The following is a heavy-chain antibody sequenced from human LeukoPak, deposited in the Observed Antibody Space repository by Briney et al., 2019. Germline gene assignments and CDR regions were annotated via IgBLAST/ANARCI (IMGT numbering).Heavy chain of an antibody. CDR2: ISYDGSNK. V-gene: IGHV3-30*18. CDR3: AKEKGSSGYYSTYQDY. CDR1: GFTFSSYG. Sequence: GGSLRLSCAASGFTFSSYGMHWVRQAPGKGLEWVAVISYDGSNKYYADSVKGRFTISRDNSKNTLYLQMNSLRAEDTAVHYCAKEKGSSGYYSTYQDYWGQGTLVTVSS. J-gene: IGHJ4*02. D-gene: IGHD3-22*01.